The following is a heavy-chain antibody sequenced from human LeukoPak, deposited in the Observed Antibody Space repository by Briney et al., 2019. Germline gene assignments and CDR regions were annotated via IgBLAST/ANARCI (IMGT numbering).Heavy chain of an antibody. CDR1: GFTFSSYS. J-gene: IGHJ6*03. CDR2: ISSSSSYI. V-gene: IGHV3-21*01. CDR3: ARQEERGPIPYYYYMDV. D-gene: IGHD1-26*01. Sequence: GGSLRLSCAASGFTFSSYSMNWVRQAPGKGLEWVSSISSSSSYIYYADSVKGRFTISRDNAKNSLYLQMNSLRAEDTAVYYCARQEERGPIPYYYYMDVWVKGTTVTVSS.